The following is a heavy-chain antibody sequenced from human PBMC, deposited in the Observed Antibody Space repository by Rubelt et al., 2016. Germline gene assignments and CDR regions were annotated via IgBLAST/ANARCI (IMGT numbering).Heavy chain of an antibody. V-gene: IGHV4-39*07. Sequence: QLQLQESGPGLVKPSETLSLTCTVSGASISSSSYYWAWIRQPPGKGLEWIGTIYYSGSTYYNPSLKSRVTISLDTPNNQFPLKLGSVTAADTAVYYCARHGAGSSPVKIWGQGTMVTVSS. J-gene: IGHJ3*02. D-gene: IGHD3-10*01. CDR2: IYYSGST. CDR1: GASISSSSYY. CDR3: ARHGAGSSPVKI.